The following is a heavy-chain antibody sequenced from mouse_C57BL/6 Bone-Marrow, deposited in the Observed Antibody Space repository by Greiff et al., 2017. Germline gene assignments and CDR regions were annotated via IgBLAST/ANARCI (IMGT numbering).Heavy chain of an antibody. CDR3: ARFGGTTILEGY. CDR1: GYAFSSSW. CDR2: IYPGDGDT. D-gene: IGHD1-1*01. Sequence: QVQLKESGPELVKPGASVKISCKSSGYAFSSSWMNWVKQRPGQGLEWIGTIYPGDGDTYYNGTFKGKATLTADKSSSTAYMQLSSLTSEDSAVYYCARFGGTTILEGYWGQGTTLTVSS. J-gene: IGHJ2*01. V-gene: IGHV1-82*01.